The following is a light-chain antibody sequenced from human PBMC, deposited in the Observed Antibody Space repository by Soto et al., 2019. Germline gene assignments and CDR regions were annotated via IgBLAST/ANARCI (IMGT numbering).Light chain of an antibody. V-gene: IGLV1-40*01. Sequence: QSVLTQPPSVSGAPGQRVTISCTGSSSNIGAGYHVQWYQQLPGTAPKLLIHNNINRPSGVPDRFSGSKSGTSASLAITGLQDEDEADYDCQSYDSRLGVVFGGGTKLTVL. CDR1: SSNIGAGYH. CDR3: QSYDSRLGVV. CDR2: NNI. J-gene: IGLJ3*02.